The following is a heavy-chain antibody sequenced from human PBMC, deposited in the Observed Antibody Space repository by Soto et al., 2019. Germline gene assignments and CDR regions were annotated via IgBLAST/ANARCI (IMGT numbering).Heavy chain of an antibody. Sequence: ASVKVSCKVSGYTLTELSMHWVRQAPGKGLEWMGGFDPEDGETIYAQKFQGRVTVTEDTSTDTAYMELSSLRSEDTAVYYCATVGTNFRSSAIDYWGQGTLVTVSS. CDR3: ATVGTNFRSSAIDY. CDR2: FDPEDGET. D-gene: IGHD1-7*01. V-gene: IGHV1-24*01. J-gene: IGHJ4*02. CDR1: GYTLTELS.